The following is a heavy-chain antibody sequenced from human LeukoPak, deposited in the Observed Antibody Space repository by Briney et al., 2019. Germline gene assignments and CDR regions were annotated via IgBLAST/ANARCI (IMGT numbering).Heavy chain of an antibody. V-gene: IGHV3-15*01. CDR3: TQGVAKAYS. CDR2: IKSKSDGGTT. Sequence: PGGSLRLSCAASGFTFSTYAMSWVRQAPGKGLEWVGRIKSKSDGGTTDYAAPVKGRFTMSRDDSENTLSLQMNSLKTEDTAVYYCTQGVAKAYSWGQGTLVTVSS. J-gene: IGHJ4*02. CDR1: GFTFSTYA. D-gene: IGHD5-12*01.